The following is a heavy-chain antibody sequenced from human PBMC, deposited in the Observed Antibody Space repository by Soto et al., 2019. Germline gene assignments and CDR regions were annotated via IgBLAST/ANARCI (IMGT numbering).Heavy chain of an antibody. CDR1: GDSISSSRFY. J-gene: IGHJ4*02. Sequence: SETLSLTCTVSGDSISSSRFYWGWIRQPPGKGLEWIGSIYYSGSTYYNPSLKSRVSISVDTSRIHFSLKLISVTAADTAVYYCARQSYDSSDYFDSWGQGTLVTVSS. D-gene: IGHD3-22*01. CDR2: IYYSGST. CDR3: ARQSYDSSDYFDS. V-gene: IGHV4-39*01.